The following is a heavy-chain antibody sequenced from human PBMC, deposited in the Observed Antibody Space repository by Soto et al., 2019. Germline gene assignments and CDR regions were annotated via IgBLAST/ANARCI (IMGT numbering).Heavy chain of an antibody. CDR2: IYHSGST. Sequence: QVQRQESGPGLVKPSGTLSLTCAVSSGSISSSNWWSWVRQPPGKGLEWIGEIYHSGSTNYNPSLKSRVGISVDKSKNQFSLKLSSVTAADAAVYYCARVCGSGSCLAYWGQGTLVTVSS. V-gene: IGHV4-4*02. D-gene: IGHD3-10*01. CDR1: SGSISSSNW. CDR3: ARVCGSGSCLAY. J-gene: IGHJ4*02.